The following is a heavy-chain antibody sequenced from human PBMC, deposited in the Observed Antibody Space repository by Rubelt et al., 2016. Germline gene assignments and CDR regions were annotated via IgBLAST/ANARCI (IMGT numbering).Heavy chain of an antibody. CDR3: AKRGPYTSGEKYYFDY. J-gene: IGHJ4*02. Sequence: ISYIGSGRSPIYYADSVKGRFIISRDNAGNSLFLQMNSLRAEDTAVYYCAKRGPYTSGEKYYFDYWGRGTLVIVSS. D-gene: IGHD4-11*01. CDR2: IGSGRSPI. V-gene: IGHV3-48*04.